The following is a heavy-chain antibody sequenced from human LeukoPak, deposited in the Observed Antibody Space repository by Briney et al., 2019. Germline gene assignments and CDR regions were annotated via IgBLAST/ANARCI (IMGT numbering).Heavy chain of an antibody. CDR2: IYFSGST. J-gene: IGHJ3*02. V-gene: IGHV4-59*08. D-gene: IGHD3-10*01. CDR1: GGSISSYY. Sequence: KSSETLSLTCTVSGGSISSYYWSWIRQPPGKGLEWIGYIYFSGSTNYNPSLQSRVTISIDTSKNQFSLKLSSVTAADTAVYYCARREFGDLGAFDIWGQGTMVTVSS. CDR3: ARREFGDLGAFDI.